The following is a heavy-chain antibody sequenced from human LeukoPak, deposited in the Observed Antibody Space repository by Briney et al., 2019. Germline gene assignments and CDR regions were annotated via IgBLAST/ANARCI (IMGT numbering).Heavy chain of an antibody. CDR1: GYTFTSYA. D-gene: IGHD6-19*01. J-gene: IGHJ3*02. Sequence: ASVKVSCKASGYTFTSYAMNWVRQAPGQGLEWMGWINTNTGNPTYAQGFTGRFVFSLDTSVSTAYLQISSLKAEDTAVYYCARVVAVAGSGAFDIWGQGTMVTVSS. CDR3: ARVVAVAGSGAFDI. V-gene: IGHV7-4-1*02. CDR2: INTNTGNP.